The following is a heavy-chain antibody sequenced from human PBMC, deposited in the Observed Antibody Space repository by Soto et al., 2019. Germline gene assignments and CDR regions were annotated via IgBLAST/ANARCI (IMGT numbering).Heavy chain of an antibody. CDR1: GYTFTSYG. J-gene: IGHJ4*02. CDR3: ARSAPGYFDY. Sequence: EAAVKVSCKASGYTFTSYGISWVRQAPGQGLEWMGWISAYNGNTNYAQKLQGRVTMTTDTSTITAYMELRSLGSDDTAVYYCARSAPGYFDYWGKGTLVTVSS. CDR2: ISAYNGNT. V-gene: IGHV1-18*01.